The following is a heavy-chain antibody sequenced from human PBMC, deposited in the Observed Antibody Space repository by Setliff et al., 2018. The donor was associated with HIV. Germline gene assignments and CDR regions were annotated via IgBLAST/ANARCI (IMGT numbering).Heavy chain of an antibody. CDR3: ANYIIGAGGRGN. V-gene: IGHV4-30-4*01. CDR2: VYDSGST. CDR1: GGYISSGGNH. D-gene: IGHD1-26*01. J-gene: IGHJ4*02. Sequence: KPSETLSLTCIVSGGYISSGGNHWSWIRQSPGKGLEWIGYVYDSGSTNYNPSLWSRVAISVDTSKNEFSQKLNSMTAADTAVYYCANYIIGAGGRGNWGQGILVTVSS.